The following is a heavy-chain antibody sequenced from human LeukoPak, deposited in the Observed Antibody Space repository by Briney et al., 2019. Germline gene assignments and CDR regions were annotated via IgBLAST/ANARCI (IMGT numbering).Heavy chain of an antibody. D-gene: IGHD6-13*01. CDR2: ISSSGSTI. J-gene: IGHJ3*01. CDR3: ARASIAAAGTGAFDV. V-gene: IGHV3-48*03. CDR1: GFTFSSYE. Sequence: PGGSLRLSCAASGFTFSSYEMNWVRQAPGKGLEWVSYISSSGSTIYYADSVKGRFTISRDNAKNSLYLQMNSLRAEDTSVYYCARASIAAAGTGAFDVWGQGTMVTVSS.